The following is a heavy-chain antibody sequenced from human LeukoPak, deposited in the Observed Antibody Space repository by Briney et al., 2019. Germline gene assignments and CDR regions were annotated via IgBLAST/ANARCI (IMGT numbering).Heavy chain of an antibody. D-gene: IGHD3-3*01. CDR1: GFTFSSYA. CDR2: ISDSGAST. V-gene: IGHV3-23*01. J-gene: IGHJ4*02. CDR3: AKGPQLGVRFADY. Sequence: GGSLRLSCGASGFTFSSYAMNWVRQTPGKGLEWVSSISDSGASTYYADSVKGRFTISRDNSKNTLYLQMNSLRVEDTAVYYCAKGPQLGVRFADYWGQGTLVTVSS.